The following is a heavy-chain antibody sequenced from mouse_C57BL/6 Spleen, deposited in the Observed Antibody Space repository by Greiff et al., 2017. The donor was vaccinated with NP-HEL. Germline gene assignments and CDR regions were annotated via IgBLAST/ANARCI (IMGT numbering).Heavy chain of an antibody. J-gene: IGHJ1*03. V-gene: IGHV1-26*01. Sequence: EVQLQQSGPELVKPGASVKISCKASGYTFTDYYMNWVKQSHGKSLEWIGDINPNNGGTSYNQKFKGKATLTVDKSSSTAYMELRSLTSEDSAVYYCARWDYYGSSLYWYFDVWGTGTTVTVSS. CDR2: INPNNGGT. D-gene: IGHD1-1*01. CDR3: ARWDYYGSSLYWYFDV. CDR1: GYTFTDYY.